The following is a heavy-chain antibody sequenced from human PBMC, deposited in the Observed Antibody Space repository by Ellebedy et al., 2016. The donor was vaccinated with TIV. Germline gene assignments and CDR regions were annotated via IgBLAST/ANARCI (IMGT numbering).Heavy chain of an antibody. CDR2: ISYTGSKT. CDR1: GFTFSDYA. J-gene: IGHJ5*02. Sequence: GGSLRLXXAASGFTFSDYAMTWVRQAPGKGLEWVSSISYTGSKTYYAESVRGRFTISRYNSKSTVSLQMDSLRADDAAVYYCTARIQLDRGNNWFDPWGQGALFTVSS. V-gene: IGHV3-23*01. D-gene: IGHD1-1*01. CDR3: TARIQLDRGNNWFDP.